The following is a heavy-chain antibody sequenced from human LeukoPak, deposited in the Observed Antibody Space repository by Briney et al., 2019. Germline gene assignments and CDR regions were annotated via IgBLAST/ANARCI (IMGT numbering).Heavy chain of an antibody. J-gene: IGHJ4*02. Sequence: SETLSFTCTVSGGSISSGGYYWSWIRQHPGTGLEWIGYIYYSGSTYYNPSLKSRVTISVDTSKNQFSLKLSSVTAADTAVYYCARVVALGGDYDILTGYYGFDYWGQGTLVTVSS. CDR1: GGSISSGGYY. CDR3: ARVVALGGDYDILTGYYGFDY. D-gene: IGHD3-9*01. CDR2: IYYSGST. V-gene: IGHV4-31*03.